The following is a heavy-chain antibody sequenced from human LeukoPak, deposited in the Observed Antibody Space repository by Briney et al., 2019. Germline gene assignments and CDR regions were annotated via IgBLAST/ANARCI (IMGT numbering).Heavy chain of an antibody. V-gene: IGHV4-34*01. D-gene: IGHD6-19*01. J-gene: IGHJ5*02. Sequence: SETLSLTCAVYGGSFGGYYWSWIRQPPGKGLEWIGEINHSGSTNYNPSLKSRVTISVDTSKNQFSLKLSSVTAADTAVYYCARGPGIAVAAFDPWGQGTLVTVSS. CDR2: INHSGST. CDR1: GGSFGGYY. CDR3: ARGPGIAVAAFDP.